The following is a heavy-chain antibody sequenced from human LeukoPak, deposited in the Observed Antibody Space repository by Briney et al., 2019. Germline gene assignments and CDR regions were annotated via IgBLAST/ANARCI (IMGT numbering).Heavy chain of an antibody. D-gene: IGHD3-22*01. CDR3: ADSSGI. J-gene: IGHJ4*02. Sequence: SETLSLTCTVSGGSISSGSYYWSWIRQPAGKGLEWIGRIYTSGSTNYNPSLKSRVTMSVDTSKNQFSLKLSSVTAADTAVYYCADSSGIWGQGTLVTVSS. CDR1: GGSISSGSYY. V-gene: IGHV4-61*02. CDR2: IYTSGST.